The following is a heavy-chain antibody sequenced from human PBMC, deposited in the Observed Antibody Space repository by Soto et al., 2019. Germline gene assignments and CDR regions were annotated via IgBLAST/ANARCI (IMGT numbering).Heavy chain of an antibody. CDR1: GGSISSYY. D-gene: IGHD3-10*01. CDR3: ARTSYYYGSGKINDY. CDR2: IYYSGST. J-gene: IGHJ4*02. V-gene: IGHV4-59*01. Sequence: SETLSLTCTVSGGSISSYYWSWIRQPPGKGLEWIGYIYYSGSTNYNPSLKSRVTISVDTSKNQFSLKLSSVTAADTAVYYCARTSYYYGSGKINDYWGQGTLVTVSS.